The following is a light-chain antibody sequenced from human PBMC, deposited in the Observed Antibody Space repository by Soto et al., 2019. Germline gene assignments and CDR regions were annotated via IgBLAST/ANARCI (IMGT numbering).Light chain of an antibody. CDR3: QHYGSPLT. J-gene: IGKJ4*01. CDR2: GAS. CDR1: QSVRSSY. Sequence: EIVLTQSPGTLSLSPGGRATLSCRASQSVRSSYLAWYQQRPGQAPRLLIFGASFRATGIPDRFSGSGSGTDFPLTISRLEPEDFAVYCCQHYGSPLTFGGGTKVEIK. V-gene: IGKV3-20*01.